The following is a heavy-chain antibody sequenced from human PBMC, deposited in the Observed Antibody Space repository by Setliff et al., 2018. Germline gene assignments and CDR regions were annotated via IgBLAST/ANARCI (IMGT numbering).Heavy chain of an antibody. CDR1: GYTFTNYG. CDR3: MRLVRFCSRTVCQRTSGDEA. J-gene: IGHJ5*02. V-gene: IGHV1-18*01. D-gene: IGHD3-3*01. CDR2: ISGYSGNT. Sequence: ASVKVSCKASGYTFTNYGITWVRQAPGQGLEWMGWISGYSGNTKYAQKFQGRVTMTTDTSTSTAYLELRGLRSDDTAVYYCMRLVRFCSRTVCQRTSGDEAWGQGTLVTVSS.